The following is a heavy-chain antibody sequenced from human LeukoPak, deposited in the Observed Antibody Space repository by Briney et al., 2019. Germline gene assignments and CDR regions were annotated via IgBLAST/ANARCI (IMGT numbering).Heavy chain of an antibody. CDR3: ARDINWGQVDY. V-gene: IGHV3-74*01. Sequence: GGSLRLSCAASGFTFSGHWMVWMRQAPGKGLAWVSRINGDGSATNYAGSMKGRFTISRDNAKNILYLQMNSLREDDTAVYYCARDINWGQVDYWGQGTLVTVSS. J-gene: IGHJ4*02. CDR1: GFTFSGHW. CDR2: INGDGSAT. D-gene: IGHD7-27*01.